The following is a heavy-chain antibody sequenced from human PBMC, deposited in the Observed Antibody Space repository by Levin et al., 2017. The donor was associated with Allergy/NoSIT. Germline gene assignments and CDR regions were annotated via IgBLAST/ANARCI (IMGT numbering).Heavy chain of an antibody. D-gene: IGHD6-13*01. CDR1: GFTFSSYG. J-gene: IGHJ4*02. V-gene: IGHV3-33*01. Sequence: GGSLRLSCAASGFTFSSYGMHWVRQAPGKGLEWVAVIWYDGSNKYYADSVKGRFTISRDNSKNTLYLQMNSLRAEDTAVYYCARSESSSWYFFLDYWGQGTLVTVSS. CDR2: IWYDGSNK. CDR3: ARSESSSWYFFLDY.